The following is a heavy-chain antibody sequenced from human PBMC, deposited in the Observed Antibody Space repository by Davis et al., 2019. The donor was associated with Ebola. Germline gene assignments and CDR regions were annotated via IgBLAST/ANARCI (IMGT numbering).Heavy chain of an antibody. V-gene: IGHV3-74*01. J-gene: IGHJ4*01. D-gene: IGHD6-19*01. Sequence: HTGGSLRLSCTASGFTFDDYAMHWVRQAPGEGLVWVSRINGDGSTTDYADSVKGRFTISRDNAKNSLYLQMNSLRDEDTAVYYCAREVAVAGTECDYWGQGTLVTVSS. CDR2: INGDGSTT. CDR3: AREVAVAGTECDY. CDR1: GFTFDDYA.